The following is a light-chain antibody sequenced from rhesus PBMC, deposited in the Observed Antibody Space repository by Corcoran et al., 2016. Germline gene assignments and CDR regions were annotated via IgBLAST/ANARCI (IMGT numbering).Light chain of an antibody. Sequence: DVVMTQSPLSLPITPGQPASISCRSSQSLVHSNGNTYLSWYQQKPGQPPRRLIYQVSNRDSGVPGRFNGSGAGTVFTRKISRVEAEDVGVYYCGQGTNVPYSFGQGTKVEIK. CDR1: QSLVHSNGNTY. V-gene: IGKV2-65*01. CDR2: QVS. J-gene: IGKJ2*01. CDR3: GQGTNVPYS.